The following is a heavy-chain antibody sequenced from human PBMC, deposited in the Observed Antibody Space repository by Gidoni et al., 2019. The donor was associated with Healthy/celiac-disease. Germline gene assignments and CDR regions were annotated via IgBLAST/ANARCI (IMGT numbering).Heavy chain of an antibody. D-gene: IGHD3-22*01. CDR2: ISYDGSNK. Sequence: QVQLVESGGGVVQPGRSLRLSCAASGFTFSSYAMHWVRQAPGKGLEWVAVISYDGSNKYYADSVKGRFTISRDNSKNTLYLQMNSLRAEDTAVYYCARDRAGHDYYDSSGYPPWGYFDLWGRGTLVTVSS. CDR3: ARDRAGHDYYDSSGYPPWGYFDL. CDR1: GFTFSSYA. J-gene: IGHJ2*01. V-gene: IGHV3-30-3*01.